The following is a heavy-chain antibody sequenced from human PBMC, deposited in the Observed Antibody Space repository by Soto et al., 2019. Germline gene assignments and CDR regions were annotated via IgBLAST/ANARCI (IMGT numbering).Heavy chain of an antibody. D-gene: IGHD3-10*01. CDR1: GFSLTTNGVG. CDR3: AHGRLLWVGGYFDF. CDR2: ISWDDDN. Sequence: QVTLKESGPMLVKPTQSLTLTCTFSGFSLTTNGVGVGWIRQPPGKALEWLALISWDDDNRYSPSLKNRLTTTKDTSKHQVVLTMANMDPVDTATYYCAHGRLLWVGGYFDFWGQGILVTVSS. J-gene: IGHJ4*02. V-gene: IGHV2-5*02.